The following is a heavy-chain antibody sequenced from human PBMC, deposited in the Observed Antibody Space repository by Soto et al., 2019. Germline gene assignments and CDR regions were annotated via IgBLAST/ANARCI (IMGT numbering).Heavy chain of an antibody. J-gene: IGHJ4*02. CDR2: IYYSGST. D-gene: IGHD3-10*01. CDR3: ARGLSSGSYYTYYFDY. V-gene: IGHV4-59*01. Sequence: QVQLQESGPGLVKPSETLSLTCTVSGGSISSYYWSWIRQPPGKGLEWIGYIYYSGSTNYNPSLKGRVTISVDTSKNQFPLKLSSVTAADTAVYYCARGLSSGSYYTYYFDYWGQGTLVTVSS. CDR1: GGSISSYY.